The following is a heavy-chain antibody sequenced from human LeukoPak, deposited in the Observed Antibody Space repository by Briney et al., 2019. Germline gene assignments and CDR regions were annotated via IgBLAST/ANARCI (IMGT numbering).Heavy chain of an antibody. D-gene: IGHD3-22*01. CDR3: VRDRYYYDNNYGPAFDY. J-gene: IGHJ4*02. V-gene: IGHV4-4*07. CDR1: GDSISSYY. Sequence: PSDTLSLTCTVSGDSISSYYWSWVRQPAGKGLEWIGRLYTDGSTNYNPFLKSRVTMSVDTSKNQFSLKLSSVTTADTAVYFCVRDRYYYDNNYGPAFDYWGQGILITVS. CDR2: LYTDGST.